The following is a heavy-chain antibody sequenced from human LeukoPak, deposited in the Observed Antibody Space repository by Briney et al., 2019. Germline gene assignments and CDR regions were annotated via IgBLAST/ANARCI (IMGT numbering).Heavy chain of an antibody. D-gene: IGHD1-26*01. J-gene: IGHJ4*02. CDR3: ARAIVGASIVSGSFDY. CDR2: IIPIFGTA. V-gene: IGHV1-69*01. CDR1: GGTFSSYA. Sequence: SVKVSCKASGGTFSSYAISWVRQAPGQGLEWMGGIIPIFGTANYAQKFQGRVTITADESTSTAYMELSSLRSEDTAVYYCARAIVGASIVSGSFDYWGQGTLVTVSS.